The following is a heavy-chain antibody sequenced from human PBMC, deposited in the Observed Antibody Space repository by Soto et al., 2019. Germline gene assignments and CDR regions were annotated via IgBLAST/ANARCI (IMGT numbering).Heavy chain of an antibody. CDR1: GYTFTSYD. V-gene: IGHV1-8*01. CDR3: ARGGYCSGGSCPLDMDV. D-gene: IGHD2-15*01. J-gene: IGHJ6*02. Sequence: GPSVKVSCKASGYTFTSYDINWVRQATGQGLEWMGWMNPNSGNTGYAQKFQGRVTMTRNTSISTAYMELSSLRSEDTAVYYCARGGYCSGGSCPLDMDVWGQGTTVTVSS. CDR2: MNPNSGNT.